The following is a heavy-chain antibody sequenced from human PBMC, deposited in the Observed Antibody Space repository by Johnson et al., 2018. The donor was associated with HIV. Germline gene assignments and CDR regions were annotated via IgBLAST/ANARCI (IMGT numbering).Heavy chain of an antibody. CDR3: AKDLQQPQRGEHALAQDAFDI. CDR1: GLTFSSYA. Sequence: VLLVESGGGLVQPGGSLRLSCAASGLTFSSYAMSWVRQAPGKGLEWVSAISGSGGSTYYADSVKGRFTISRDNSKNTLYLQMNSLRAEDTAVYYCAKDLQQPQRGEHALAQDAFDIWGQGTMVTVSS. CDR2: ISGSGGST. D-gene: IGHD6-13*01. J-gene: IGHJ3*02. V-gene: IGHV3-23*04.